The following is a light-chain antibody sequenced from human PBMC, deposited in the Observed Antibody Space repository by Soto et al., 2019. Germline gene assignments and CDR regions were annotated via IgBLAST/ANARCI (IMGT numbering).Light chain of an antibody. Sequence: QSVLTQPASVSGSPGQSATISCTGASSDVGGYDYVSWYQQHPGKAPKLILYEVNNRPSGVSNHFSGSKSGNTASLIISGLQADDEADYYCSSYSTTSTLVFGSGTKVTVL. CDR2: EVN. CDR1: SSDVGGYDY. J-gene: IGLJ1*01. CDR3: SSYSTTSTLV. V-gene: IGLV2-14*01.